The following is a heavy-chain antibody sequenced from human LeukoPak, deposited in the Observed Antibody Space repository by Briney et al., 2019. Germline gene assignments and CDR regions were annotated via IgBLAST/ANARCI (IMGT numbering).Heavy chain of an antibody. V-gene: IGHV4-59*01. Sequence: SETLSLTCAVSGGSISRYYWSWIRRPPGKGLEWIGYIDDSGNTNYNPSLKSQVTISVDKSKNQFSLKLSFVTAADTAMYYCARSDYHNSGSHTVFDAFDIWGQGTRVTVSS. CDR3: ARSDYHNSGSHTVFDAFDI. CDR2: IDDSGNT. D-gene: IGHD3-10*01. J-gene: IGHJ3*02. CDR1: GGSISRYY.